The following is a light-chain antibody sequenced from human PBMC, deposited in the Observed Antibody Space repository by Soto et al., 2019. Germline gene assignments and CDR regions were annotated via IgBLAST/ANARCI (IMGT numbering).Light chain of an antibody. CDR1: SGHGDYA. CDR3: QTWGSGTVV. CDR2: MGSDGIH. V-gene: IGLV4-69*01. Sequence: QPVVTQSPSASASLGASVKLTCTLSSGHGDYAIAWHQQQPGKGPRFLMKMGSDGIHHKGDGIPARFSGSSSGAERYLTISSLEFDEEAAYYCQTWGSGTVVFGGGTKLTVL. J-gene: IGLJ2*01.